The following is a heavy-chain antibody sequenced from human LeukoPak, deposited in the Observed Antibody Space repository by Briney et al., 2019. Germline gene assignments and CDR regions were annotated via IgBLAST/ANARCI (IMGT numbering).Heavy chain of an antibody. CDR2: ISAYNGNT. V-gene: IGHV1-18*04. Sequence: GASVKVSCKASGYTFTSYGISWVRQAPGQRLEWRGWISAYNGNTNYSQKLQDRVTMTTDTSTSTDYMELRSLRSADTAVYYCARAPTLGYSYGYDYWGQGTLVTVSS. CDR3: ARAPTLGYSYGYDY. J-gene: IGHJ4*02. D-gene: IGHD5-18*01. CDR1: GYTFTSYG.